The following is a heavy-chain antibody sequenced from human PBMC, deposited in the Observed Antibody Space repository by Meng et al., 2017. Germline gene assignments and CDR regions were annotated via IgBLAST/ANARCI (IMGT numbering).Heavy chain of an antibody. CDR1: GFTFSSYG. D-gene: IGHD2/OR15-2a*01. CDR2: IWYDGSNK. CDR3: ARGLSTTYWYFDL. Sequence: QGGLVGVGGGVVQPGSSLRVSCAASGFTFSSYGMHWVRQAPGKGLEWVAVIWYDGSNKYYADSVKGRFTVSRDNSKNTLYLQMNSLRAEDTAVYYCARGLSTTYWYFDLWGRGTLVTVSS. V-gene: IGHV3-33*01. J-gene: IGHJ2*01.